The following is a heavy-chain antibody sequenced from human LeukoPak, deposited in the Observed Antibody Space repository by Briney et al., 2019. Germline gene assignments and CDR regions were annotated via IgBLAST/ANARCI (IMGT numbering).Heavy chain of an antibody. J-gene: IGHJ4*02. CDR2: INHSGST. CDR3: ARVGVDDSGNIIKYFFDY. V-gene: IGHV4-34*01. CDR1: GGSFSGYY. Sequence: SETLSLTCAVYGGSFSGYYWSWIRQPPGKGLEWIGEINHSGSTYYNPSLKSRVTISVDTSKNQFSLKLSPVTAADTAVYYCARVGVDDSGNIIKYFFDYWGQGTLVTVSS. D-gene: IGHD4-23*01.